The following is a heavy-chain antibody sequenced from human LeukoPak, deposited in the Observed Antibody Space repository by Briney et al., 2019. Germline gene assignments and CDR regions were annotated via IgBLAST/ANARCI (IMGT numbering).Heavy chain of an antibody. V-gene: IGHV4-39*07. CDR1: GGSISSSSYY. CDR2: IYYSGST. Sequence: SETLSLTCTVSGGSISSSSYYWGWIRQPPGKGLEWIGSIYYSGSTYYNPSLKSRVTISADTSKNQFSLKLSSVTAADTAVYYCARDLGIAAAGTGGYFDYWGQGTLVTVSS. CDR3: ARDLGIAAAGTGGYFDY. J-gene: IGHJ4*02. D-gene: IGHD6-13*01.